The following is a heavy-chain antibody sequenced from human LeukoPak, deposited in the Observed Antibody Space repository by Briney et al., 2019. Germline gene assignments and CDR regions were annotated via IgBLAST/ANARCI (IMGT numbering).Heavy chain of an antibody. CDR1: GFTFSSYA. CDR2: ISYDGSNK. J-gene: IGHJ4*02. Sequence: TGGSLRLSCAASGFTFSSYAMHWVRQAPGKGLEWVAVISYDGSNKYYADSVKGRFTISRDNSENTLYLQMNSLRAEDTAVYYCARDHAGATDGHYWGQGTLVTVSS. D-gene: IGHD1-26*01. V-gene: IGHV3-30-3*01. CDR3: ARDHAGATDGHY.